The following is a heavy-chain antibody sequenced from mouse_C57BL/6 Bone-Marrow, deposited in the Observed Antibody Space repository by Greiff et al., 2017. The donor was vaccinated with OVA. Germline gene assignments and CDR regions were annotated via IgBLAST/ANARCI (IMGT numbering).Heavy chain of an antibody. D-gene: IGHD2-2*01. CDR2: IYPRDGST. Sequence: QVQLQQSDAELVKPGASVKISCKVSGYTFTDHTIHWMKQRPVQGLEWIGYIYPRDGSTKYNEKFKGKATLTADKSSSTAYMQLNSLTSEDSAVYFCARWGGYLLYYYAMDYWGQGTSVTVSS. CDR1: GYTFTDHT. CDR3: ARWGGYLLYYYAMDY. J-gene: IGHJ4*01. V-gene: IGHV1-78*01.